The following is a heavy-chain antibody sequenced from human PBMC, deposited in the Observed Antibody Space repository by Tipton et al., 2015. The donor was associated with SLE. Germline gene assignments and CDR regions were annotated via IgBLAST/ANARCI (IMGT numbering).Heavy chain of an antibody. J-gene: IGHJ5*02. D-gene: IGHD6-13*01. CDR2: IYYSGST. CDR1: GDSVSSHW. CDR3: AKEYGSSGFDP. Sequence: LRLSCSVSGDSVSSHWWSWIRQPPGKGLEWIGYIYYSGSTNYNPSLKSRVTISVDTSKNQFSLRLTSVTAADTAVYYCAKEYGSSGFDPWGQGTLVTVSS. V-gene: IGHV4-59*02.